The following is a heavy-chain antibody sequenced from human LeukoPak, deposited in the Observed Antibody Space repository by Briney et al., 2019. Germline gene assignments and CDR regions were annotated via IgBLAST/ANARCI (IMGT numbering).Heavy chain of an antibody. CDR1: GFTFSSYA. V-gene: IGHV3-64*01. CDR2: ISSNGGST. J-gene: IGHJ4*02. D-gene: IGHD2-15*01. Sequence: AGGSLRLSCAASGFTFSSYAMHWVRQAPGKGLEYVSAISSNGGSTYYANSVKGRFTISRDNSKNTLYLQMGSLRAEDMAVYYCARVPALTPWYFDYWGQGTLVTVSS. CDR3: ARVPALTPWYFDY.